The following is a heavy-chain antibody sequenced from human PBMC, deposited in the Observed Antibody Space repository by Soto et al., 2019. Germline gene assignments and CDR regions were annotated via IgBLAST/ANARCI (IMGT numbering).Heavy chain of an antibody. CDR1: GGSISSGGYY. CDR2: IYYSGST. CDR3: AASSSWAHNWFDP. Sequence: SETLSLTCTVSGGSISSGGYYWSWNRQHPGKGLEWIGYIYYSGSTYYNPSLKSRVTISVDTSKNQFSLKLSSVTAADTAVYYCAASSSWAHNWFDPWGQGTLVTVSS. V-gene: IGHV4-31*03. D-gene: IGHD6-13*01. J-gene: IGHJ5*02.